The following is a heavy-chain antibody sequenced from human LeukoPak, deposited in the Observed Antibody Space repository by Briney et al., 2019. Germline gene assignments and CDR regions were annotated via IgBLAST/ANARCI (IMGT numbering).Heavy chain of an antibody. CDR1: GGSISSYY. CDR3: ARDFRYDSSGYYFDY. Sequence: SETLSLTCTVSGGSISSYYWSWIRQPAGKGLEWIGRIYTSGSTNYNPSLNSRVTMSVDTSKNQFSLKLSSVTAADTAVYYCARDFRYDSSGYYFDYWGQGTLVTVPS. CDR2: IYTSGST. V-gene: IGHV4-4*07. J-gene: IGHJ4*02. D-gene: IGHD3-22*01.